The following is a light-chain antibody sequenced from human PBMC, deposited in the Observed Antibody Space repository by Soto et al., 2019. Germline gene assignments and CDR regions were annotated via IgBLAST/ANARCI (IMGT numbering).Light chain of an antibody. Sequence: QSALTQPRSVSGSPGQSVTISCTGTTGDVGAYNFISWYQHHPGKAPKLMIYDASKRPSGVPDRFSASKSDNTASLTISGLQAEDEADYFCCSYAGSFTWLFGGGTKVTVL. J-gene: IGLJ3*02. V-gene: IGLV2-11*01. CDR1: TGDVGAYNF. CDR3: CSYAGSFTWL. CDR2: DAS.